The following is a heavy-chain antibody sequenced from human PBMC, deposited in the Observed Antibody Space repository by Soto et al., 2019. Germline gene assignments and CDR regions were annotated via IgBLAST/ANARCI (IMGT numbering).Heavy chain of an antibody. CDR2: ISYDGSNK. J-gene: IGHJ6*02. CDR1: GFTFSSYG. D-gene: IGHD6-13*01. Sequence: GGSLRLSCAASGFTFSSYGMHWVRQAPGKGLEWVAVISYDGSNKYYADSVKGRFTISRDNSKNTLYLQMNSLRAEDTAVYYCAKDVSSWYGYYYYYGMDVWGQGTTVTVSS. CDR3: AKDVSSWYGYYYYYGMDV. V-gene: IGHV3-30*18.